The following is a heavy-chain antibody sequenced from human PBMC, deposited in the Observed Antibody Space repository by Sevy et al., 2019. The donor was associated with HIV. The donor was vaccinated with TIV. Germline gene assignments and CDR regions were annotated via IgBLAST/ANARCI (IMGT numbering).Heavy chain of an antibody. J-gene: IGHJ4*02. V-gene: IGHV4-39*01. CDR2: IYYSGST. D-gene: IGHD1-26*01. CDR3: ARLTRGSPRIVGASVIDY. Sequence: SETLSLTCTVSGGSISSSSYYWGWIRQPPGKGLEWIGSIYYSGSTYYNPSLKSRVTISVDTSKNQFSLKLSSVTAAETAVYYCARLTRGSPRIVGASVIDYWGQGTLVTVSS. CDR1: GGSISSSSYY.